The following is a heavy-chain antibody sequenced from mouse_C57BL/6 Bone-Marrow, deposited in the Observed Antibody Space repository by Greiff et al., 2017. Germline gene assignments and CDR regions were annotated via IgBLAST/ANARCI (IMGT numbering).Heavy chain of an antibody. CDR2: IDPENGDT. V-gene: IGHV14-4*01. J-gene: IGHJ3*01. CDR1: GFNIKDDY. CDR3: TPYYYGRGAWFAY. Sequence: DVQLVESGAELVRPGASVKLSCTASGFNIKDDYMHWVKQRPEQGLEWIGWIDPENGDTEYASKFQGKATITADTSSNTAYLQLSSLTSEDTAVYYCTPYYYGRGAWFAYWGQGTLVTVSA. D-gene: IGHD1-1*01.